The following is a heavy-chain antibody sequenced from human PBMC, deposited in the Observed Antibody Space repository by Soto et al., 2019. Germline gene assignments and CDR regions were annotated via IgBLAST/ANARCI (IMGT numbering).Heavy chain of an antibody. D-gene: IGHD3-10*01. Sequence: QVQVVQAVVEGRRPGASVKVAGRASGDTFKNCVISWVRQAPGQGLEWMGGIIPFLGTTDFAQRFQGRLTITTDESTTTAYMELSRLRSEDTATYYCAAELGFGKLSVVWGQGTTVIVSS. V-gene: IGHV1-69*01. CDR2: IIPFLGTT. J-gene: IGHJ6*02. CDR1: GDTFKNCV. CDR3: AAELGFGKLSVV.